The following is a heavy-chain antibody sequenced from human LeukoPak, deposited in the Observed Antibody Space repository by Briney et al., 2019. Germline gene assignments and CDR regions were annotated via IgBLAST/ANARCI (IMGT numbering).Heavy chain of an antibody. CDR3: ARVVIVVVPAAVYYYYGMDV. CDR2: IIPIFGTA. J-gene: IGHJ6*02. D-gene: IGHD2-2*01. Sequence: SVKVSCKASGGTLSSYAISWVRQAPGQGLEWMGGIIPIFGTANYAQKFQGRVTITADESTSTAYMELSSLRSEDTAVYYCARVVIVVVPAAVYYYYGMDVWGQGTTVTVSS. V-gene: IGHV1-69*13. CDR1: GGTLSSYA.